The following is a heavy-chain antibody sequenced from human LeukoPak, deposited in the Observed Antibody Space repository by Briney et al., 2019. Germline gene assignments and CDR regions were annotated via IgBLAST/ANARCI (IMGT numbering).Heavy chain of an antibody. CDR3: ARVLDGDYEERIDY. V-gene: IGHV1-18*01. CDR2: ISAYNGNT. CDR1: GYTFTRYG. Sequence: ASVKLSCKASGYTFTRYGISWVRQAPGQGLEWMGWISAYNGNTNYAQRLRGRVTMTTDTSTSTAYMELRSLRSDDTAVYYCARVLDGDYEERIDYWGQGTLVTVSS. D-gene: IGHD4-17*01. J-gene: IGHJ4*02.